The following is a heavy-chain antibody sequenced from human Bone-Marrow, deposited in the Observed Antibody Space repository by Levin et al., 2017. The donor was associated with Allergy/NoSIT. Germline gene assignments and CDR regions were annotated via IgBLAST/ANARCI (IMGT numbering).Heavy chain of an antibody. Sequence: SVKVSCKASGGTFSNYTINWVRQAPGQGLEWMGGIVPIVGMTKYGQKFHDRVTITADKATSTAYMELSSLRYEDTAVYYCARGISPFYGMDVWDRGTTVTVSS. V-gene: IGHV1-69*10. CDR1: GGTFSNYT. CDR3: ARGISPFYGMDV. D-gene: IGHD1-14*01. J-gene: IGHJ6*02. CDR2: IVPIVGMT.